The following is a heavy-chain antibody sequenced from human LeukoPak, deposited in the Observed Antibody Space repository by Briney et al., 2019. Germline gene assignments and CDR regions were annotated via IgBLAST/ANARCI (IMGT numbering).Heavy chain of an antibody. CDR1: GGSISSYY. J-gene: IGHJ2*01. CDR2: IYYSGST. Sequence: SETLSLTCTVSGGSISSYYWSWIRQPPGKGLEWIGYIYYSGSTNYNPSLKSRVTISVDTSKNQFSLKLSSVTAADTAVYYCARATVTTGRRYFDLWGRGTLVTVSS. CDR3: ARATVTTGRRYFDL. V-gene: IGHV4-59*12. D-gene: IGHD4-17*01.